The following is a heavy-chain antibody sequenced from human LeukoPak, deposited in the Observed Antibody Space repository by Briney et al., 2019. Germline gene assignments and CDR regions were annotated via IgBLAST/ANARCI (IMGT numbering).Heavy chain of an antibody. V-gene: IGHV3-23*01. J-gene: IGHJ4*02. D-gene: IGHD3-10*01. CDR2: ISGSGDIT. CDR3: AARPGDLAVPFDY. CDR1: GFTFDTHA. Sequence: GGSLRLSCAASGFTFDTHALTWVRQAPGKGLEYVSLISGSGDITYYAHSLKDRFTISRDNSKTTLYLQMHSLRAEDTAMYYCAARPGDLAVPFDYWGQGTLVIVSS.